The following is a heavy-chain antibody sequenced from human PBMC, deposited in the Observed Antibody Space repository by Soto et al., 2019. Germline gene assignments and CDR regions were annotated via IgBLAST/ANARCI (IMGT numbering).Heavy chain of an antibody. CDR2: IYYSGST. J-gene: IGHJ6*02. Sequence: ETLSLTCTVSGGSISSYYWSWIRQPPGKGLEWIGYIYYSGSTNYNPSLKSRVTISVDTSKNTLYLQMNSLRAEDTAVYYCTRVGGSVSGMDVWGQGTTVTVSS. CDR3: TRVGGSVSGMDV. CDR1: GGSISSYY. D-gene: IGHD1-26*01. V-gene: IGHV4-59*12.